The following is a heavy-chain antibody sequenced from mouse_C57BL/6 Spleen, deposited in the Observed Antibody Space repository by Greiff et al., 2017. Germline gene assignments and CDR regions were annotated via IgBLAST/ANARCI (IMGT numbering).Heavy chain of an antibody. D-gene: IGHD1-2*01. J-gene: IGHJ3*01. CDR1: GFTFSNYW. CDR2: IRLKSDNYAT. CDR3: TGVLRQGFAY. Sequence: EVKLEESGGGLVQPGGSMKLSCVASGFTFSNYWMNWVRQSPEKGLEWVAQIRLKSDNYATHYAESVKGRFTISRDDSKSSVYLQMNNLRAEDTGIYYCTGVLRQGFAYWGQGTLVTVSA. V-gene: IGHV6-3*01.